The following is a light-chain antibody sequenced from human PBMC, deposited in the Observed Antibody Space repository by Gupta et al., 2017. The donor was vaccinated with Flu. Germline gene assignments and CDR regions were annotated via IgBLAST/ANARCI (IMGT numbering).Light chain of an antibody. CDR2: EVS. V-gene: IGLV2-23*02. CDR3: CSYAGSSTVRV. CDR1: RSDIGLYNL. Sequence: ITISCTGSRSDIGLYNLVSWYQQHPGRAPKLMIYEVSKRPSGVSNRFSASKSGTTASLTISGLQAEDEADYYCCSYAGSSTVRVFGGGTKLSVL. J-gene: IGLJ3*02.